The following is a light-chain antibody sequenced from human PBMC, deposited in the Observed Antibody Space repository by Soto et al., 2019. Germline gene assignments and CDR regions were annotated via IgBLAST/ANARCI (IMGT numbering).Light chain of an antibody. CDR2: EVS. J-gene: IGLJ3*02. V-gene: IGLV2-14*01. Sequence: QSVLTQPASVSGSPGQSITISCTGTSSDVGAYNFVSWYQQFPGKAPKLMIYEVSNRPSGVSKRFSGSKSGNTASLTISGLQAEDEADYYCSSYTSTNSWMFGGGTKLTVL. CDR3: SSYTSTNSWM. CDR1: SSDVGAYNF.